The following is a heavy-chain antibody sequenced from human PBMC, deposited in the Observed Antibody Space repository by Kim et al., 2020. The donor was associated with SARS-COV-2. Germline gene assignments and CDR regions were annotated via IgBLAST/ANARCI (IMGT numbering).Heavy chain of an antibody. J-gene: IGHJ6*02. D-gene: IGHD4-17*01. CDR2: IRSKANSYAT. CDR1: GFTFSGSA. CDR3: THDYGDYGMDV. Sequence: GGSLRLSCAASGFTFSGSAMHWVRQASGKGLEWVGRIRSKANSYATAYAASVKGRFTISRDDSKNTAYLQMNSLKTEDTAVYYCTHDYGDYGMDVWGQGTTVTVSS. V-gene: IGHV3-73*01.